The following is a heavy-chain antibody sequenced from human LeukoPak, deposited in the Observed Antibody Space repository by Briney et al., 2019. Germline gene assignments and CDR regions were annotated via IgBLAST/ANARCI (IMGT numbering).Heavy chain of an antibody. CDR1: GYTLTEFS. V-gene: IGHV1-24*01. D-gene: IGHD2-21*02. CDR3: ATDPSNCSGDCYLDY. Sequence: ASVKVSCKVSGYTLTEFSMHWVRQAPGKGLEWMGGFDPEVGEAIYAQKYQGRVTMTEDTSTNTAYMERSRLRSEDPAVFYCATDPSNCSGDCYLDYWGQGTLVTVSS. CDR2: FDPEVGEA. J-gene: IGHJ4*02.